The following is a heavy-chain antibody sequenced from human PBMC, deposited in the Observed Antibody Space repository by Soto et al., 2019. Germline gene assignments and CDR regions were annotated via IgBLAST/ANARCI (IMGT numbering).Heavy chain of an antibody. Sequence: GASVKGSRKASGYTFTSYDINWVRQATGQGVGWMGWMNPTSGNTGYAQTFQGRATMTRNTSISTAYMELSSLRSEDTAVYYCARTHYDFWSGYYTGFDYWGQGTLVTVSS. CDR2: MNPTSGNT. CDR1: GYTFTSYD. CDR3: ARTHYDFWSGYYTGFDY. J-gene: IGHJ4*02. V-gene: IGHV1-8*01. D-gene: IGHD3-3*01.